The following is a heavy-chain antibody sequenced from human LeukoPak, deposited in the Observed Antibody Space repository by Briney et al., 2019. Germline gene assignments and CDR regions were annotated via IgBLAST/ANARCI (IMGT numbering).Heavy chain of an antibody. CDR3: ARSGIFGVGHYYYSMDV. Sequence: GASVKVSCKASGGTFSSYAISWVRQAPGQGPEWMGRIIPIFGIANYAQKFQGRVTITADESTSTAYMELSSLRSEDTAVYYCARSGIFGVGHYYYSMDVWGQGTTVTVSS. D-gene: IGHD3-3*01. V-gene: IGHV1-69*15. CDR1: GGTFSSYA. J-gene: IGHJ6*02. CDR2: IIPIFGIA.